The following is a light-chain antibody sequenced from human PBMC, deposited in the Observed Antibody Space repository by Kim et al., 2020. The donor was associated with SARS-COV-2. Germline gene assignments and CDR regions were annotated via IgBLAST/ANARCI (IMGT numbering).Light chain of an antibody. CDR2: GHT. CDR1: LSNIGAGYD. V-gene: IGLV1-40*01. CDR3: QSYDSSLNSYV. J-gene: IGLJ1*01. Sequence: RVTISCTWTLSNIGAGYDIHWYQQVPGTAPKLLIYGHTNRPSGVPDRFSGSKSDTSASLAITGLQAEDEADYYCQSYDSSLNSYVFGTGTKVTVL.